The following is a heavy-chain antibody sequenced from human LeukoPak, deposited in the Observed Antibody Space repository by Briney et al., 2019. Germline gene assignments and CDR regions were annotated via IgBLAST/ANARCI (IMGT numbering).Heavy chain of an antibody. D-gene: IGHD3-22*01. V-gene: IGHV3-30-3*01. J-gene: IGHJ6*02. CDR3: ARDRITMIVVVKDYGMDV. CDR2: ISYDGSNK. Sequence: GGSLRLSCTASGFSFSGHWMHWVRQAPGKGLEWVAVISYDGSNKYYADSVKGRFTISRDNSKNTLYLQMNSLRAEDTAVYYCARDRITMIVVVKDYGMDVWGQGTTATVSS. CDR1: GFSFSGHW.